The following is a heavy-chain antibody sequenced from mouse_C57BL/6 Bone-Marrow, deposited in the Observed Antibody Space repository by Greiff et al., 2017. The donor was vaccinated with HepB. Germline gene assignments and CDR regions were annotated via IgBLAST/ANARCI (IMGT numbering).Heavy chain of an antibody. Sequence: VKLMESGAELVRPGASVTLSCKASGYTFTDYEMHWVKQTPVHGLEWIGAIDPETGGTAYNQKFKGKAILTADKSSSTAYMELRSLTSEDSAVYYCTRELGREAYWGQGTLVTVSA. D-gene: IGHD4-1*01. J-gene: IGHJ3*01. CDR3: TRELGREAY. V-gene: IGHV1-15*01. CDR1: GYTFTDYE. CDR2: IDPETGGT.